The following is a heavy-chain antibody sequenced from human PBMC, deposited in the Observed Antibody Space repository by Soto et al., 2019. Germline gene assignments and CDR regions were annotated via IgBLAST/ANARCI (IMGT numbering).Heavy chain of an antibody. V-gene: IGHV3-30*18. Sequence: SLSLSCAACGFTFSSYGMHWVRQAPGKGLEWVAVISYDGSNKYYADSVKGRFTISRDNSKNTLYLQMNSLRAEDTAVYYCAKADAVAVSSHKDYWGQGTLVTVSS. D-gene: IGHD6-19*01. CDR3: AKADAVAVSSHKDY. CDR1: GFTFSSYG. J-gene: IGHJ4*02. CDR2: ISYDGSNK.